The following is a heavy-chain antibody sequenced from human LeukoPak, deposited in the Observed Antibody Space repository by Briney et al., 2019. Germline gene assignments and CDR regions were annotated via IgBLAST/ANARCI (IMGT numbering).Heavy chain of an antibody. CDR1: GFTFSTYT. Sequence: GGSLRLSCAASGFTFSTYTMNWVRQAPGQGLEWVSSISSSSGYIYYADSVKGRFTISRDNAKNSLFLQMNSLRAEDTAVYYCARDPRRWLVRREYFFDFWGQGTLVTVSS. D-gene: IGHD6-19*01. V-gene: IGHV3-21*01. J-gene: IGHJ4*02. CDR2: ISSSSGYI. CDR3: ARDPRRWLVRREYFFDF.